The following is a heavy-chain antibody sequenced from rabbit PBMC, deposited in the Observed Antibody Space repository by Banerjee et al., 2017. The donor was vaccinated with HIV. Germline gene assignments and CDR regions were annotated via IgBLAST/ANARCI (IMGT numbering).Heavy chain of an antibody. CDR2: INTISGDT. D-gene: IGHD4-2*01. CDR3: ARRGDGGSRDYKL. Sequence: QEQLEESGGDLVKLEGSLTLTCTASAFSFSNKYVMCWVRQAPGKGLEWIACINTISGDTVYATWAKGRFTISKPSSTTVTLQMTSLTAAETATYFCARRGDGGSRDYKLWGQGTLVTVS. V-gene: IGHV1S45*01. CDR1: AFSFSNKYV. J-gene: IGHJ4*01.